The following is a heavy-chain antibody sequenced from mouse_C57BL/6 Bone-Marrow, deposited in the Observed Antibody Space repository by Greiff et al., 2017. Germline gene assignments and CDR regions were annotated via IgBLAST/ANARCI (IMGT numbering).Heavy chain of an antibody. CDR1: GYTFTSYW. CDR2: IDPSDSYT. CDR3: ALAITTVVDWYFDV. J-gene: IGHJ1*03. V-gene: IGHV1-59*01. D-gene: IGHD1-1*01. Sequence: QVQLQQPGAELVRPGTSVKLSCKASGYTFTSYWMHWVKQRPGQGLEWIGVIDPSDSYTNYNQKFKGKATLTVDTSSSTAYMQLSSLTSEDSAVYYCALAITTVVDWYFDVWGTGTTVTVSS.